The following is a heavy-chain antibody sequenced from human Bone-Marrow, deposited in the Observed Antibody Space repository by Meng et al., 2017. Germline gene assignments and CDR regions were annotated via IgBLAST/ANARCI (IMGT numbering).Heavy chain of an antibody. CDR1: GYIFTSCG. D-gene: IGHD3-3*01. CDR2: ISAYNGNT. Sequence: LVYPGAELKKPGAQVKASGKASGYIFTSCGSSGVRPAPRQVLAWMGWISAYNGNTNYAQKLQGSVTMTTDTATSTANMELRSLRSDDTAVYYCARARDYDSLPDYWGQGTLVTVSS. J-gene: IGHJ4*02. V-gene: IGHV1-18*01. CDR3: ARARDYDSLPDY.